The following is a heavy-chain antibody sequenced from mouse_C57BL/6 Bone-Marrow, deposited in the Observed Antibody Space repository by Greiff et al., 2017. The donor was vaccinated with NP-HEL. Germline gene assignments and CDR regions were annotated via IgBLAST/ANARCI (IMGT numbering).Heavy chain of an antibody. CDR3: ANYCDSSCGFAY. CDR2: INSDGGST. CDR1: EYEFPSHY. D-gene: IGHD1-1*01. Sequence: EVQGVESGGGLVQPGESLKLSCESNEYEFPSHYMSWVRKTPEKRLELVAAINSDGGSTYYPDTMERRFIISRDNTKRTLYLQMSSLRSEDTALYYCANYCDSSCGFAYWGQGTLVTVSA. V-gene: IGHV5-2*01. J-gene: IGHJ3*01.